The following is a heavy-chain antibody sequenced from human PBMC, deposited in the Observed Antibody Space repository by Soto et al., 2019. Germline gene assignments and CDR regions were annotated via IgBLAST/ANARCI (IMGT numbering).Heavy chain of an antibody. J-gene: IGHJ3*02. CDR3: ARDTRFLEWLLSVRADPDAFDI. V-gene: IGHV3-21*01. Sequence: GGSLRLSCAASGFTFSSYSMNWVRQAPGKGLEWVSSISSSSSYIYYADSVKGRFTISRDNAKNSLYLQMNSLRAEDTAVYYCARDTRFLEWLLSVRADPDAFDIWGQGTMVTVSS. CDR2: ISSSSSYI. D-gene: IGHD3-3*01. CDR1: GFTFSSYS.